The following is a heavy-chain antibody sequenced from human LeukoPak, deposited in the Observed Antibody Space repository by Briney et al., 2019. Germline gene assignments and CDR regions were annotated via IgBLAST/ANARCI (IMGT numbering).Heavy chain of an antibody. J-gene: IGHJ6*02. CDR2: IYHRGST. D-gene: IGHD3-10*01. CDR1: GGSISIGSYS. Sequence: SQTLSLTCALSGGSISIGSYSWGWIRHPPGNGLEWPAYIYHRGSTYYNPSRKTPSPTPVARSKNQFSLKLSSVTAADTAVYYCARASGSGSSPYYYGMDVWGQGTTVTVSS. CDR3: ARASGSGSSPYYYGMDV. V-gene: IGHV4-30-2*01.